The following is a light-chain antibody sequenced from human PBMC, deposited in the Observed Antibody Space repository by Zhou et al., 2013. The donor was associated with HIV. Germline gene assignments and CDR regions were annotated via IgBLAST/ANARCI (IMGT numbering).Light chain of an antibody. J-gene: IGKJ4*01. CDR3: QQRSNWLT. CDR2: DAS. V-gene: IGKV3D-20*02. Sequence: EIVLTQSPGTLSLSPGERATLSCRASQSVSGNYLAWYQQKPGQIPRLLIYDASNRASGIPARFSGSGSGTDFTLTISSPEPEDFAVYYCQQRSNWLTFGGGTKVEIK. CDR1: QSVSGNY.